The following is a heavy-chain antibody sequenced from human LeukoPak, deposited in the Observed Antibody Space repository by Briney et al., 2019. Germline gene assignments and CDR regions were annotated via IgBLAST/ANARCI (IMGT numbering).Heavy chain of an antibody. CDR2: VIAYNGNT. Sequence: VASVKVSCKASGGTFSGYAISWVRQAPGQGLEWMGWVIAYNGNTNYAQKLQGRVTMTTDTSTSTAYMELRSLRSDDTAVYYCARDVLQFGELLSNHMDVWGKGTTVTVSS. D-gene: IGHD3-10*01. J-gene: IGHJ6*04. CDR3: ARDVLQFGELLSNHMDV. CDR1: GGTFSGYA. V-gene: IGHV1-18*01.